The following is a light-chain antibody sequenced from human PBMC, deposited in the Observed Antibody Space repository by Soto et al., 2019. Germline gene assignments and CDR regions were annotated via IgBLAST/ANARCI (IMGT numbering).Light chain of an antibody. CDR3: QQYGSNPKT. V-gene: IGKV3-20*01. CDR1: QSIRSSY. J-gene: IGKJ4*01. Sequence: EIVLTQSPGTLSLSPGERATLSCRASQSIRSSYLAWYQQKPGQAPRLLIYGVSSRDTGIPDRFSGSGSGTDFTLTISRLEPEDFAVYYCQQYGSNPKTFGGGTKVEIK. CDR2: GVS.